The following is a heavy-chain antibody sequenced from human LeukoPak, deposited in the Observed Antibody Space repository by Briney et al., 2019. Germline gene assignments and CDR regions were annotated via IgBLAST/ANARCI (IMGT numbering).Heavy chain of an antibody. CDR2: IYSGGTT. J-gene: IGHJ4*02. V-gene: IGHV4-59*08. CDR3: ARLYGSGYYDGDF. D-gene: IGHD6-25*01. Sequence: PSETLSLTCTVSGGSIRSYYWSWIRQPPGKGLEWIGYIYSGGTTNYNPSLKSRVTFSIDSTKNHFSLKLTSVRAADTAVYYCARLYGSGYYDGDFWGQGSLVTVSS. CDR1: GGSIRSYY.